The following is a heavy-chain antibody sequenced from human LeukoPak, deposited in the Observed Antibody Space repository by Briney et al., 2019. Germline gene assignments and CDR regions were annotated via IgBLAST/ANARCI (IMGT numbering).Heavy chain of an antibody. CDR2: LNPNSGDT. CDR3: ARGRNIEMTTMSGGSDY. CDR1: GYTFTTYF. D-gene: IGHD5-24*01. V-gene: IGHV1-2*02. J-gene: IGHJ4*02. Sequence: ASVKVSCKASGYTFTTYFMHWLRQAPGQGLEWMGWLNPNSGDTNYAQKFQGRVSMTRDTSISTAYMDLSDLRSDDTAVYYCARGRNIEMTTMSGGSDYWGQGTLVTVSS.